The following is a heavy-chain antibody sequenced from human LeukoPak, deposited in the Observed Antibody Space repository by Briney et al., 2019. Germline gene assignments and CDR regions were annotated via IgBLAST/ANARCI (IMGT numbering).Heavy chain of an antibody. J-gene: IGHJ6*03. Sequence: SETLSLTCTVSGGSLSSSSYYWGWIRQPPGKGLEWIGSIYYSGSTYYNPSLKSRVTISVDTSKNQFSLKLSSVTAADTAVYYCARREDYMDVWGKGTTVTVSS. CDR1: GGSLSSSSYY. D-gene: IGHD5-24*01. V-gene: IGHV4-39*01. CDR2: IYYSGST. CDR3: ARREDYMDV.